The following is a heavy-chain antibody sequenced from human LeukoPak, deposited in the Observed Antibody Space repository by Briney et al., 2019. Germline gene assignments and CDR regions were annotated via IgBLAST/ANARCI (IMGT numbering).Heavy chain of an antibody. V-gene: IGHV3-30*18. J-gene: IGHJ4*02. D-gene: IGHD1-26*01. CDR1: GFTFSGYG. Sequence: GGSLRLSCAASGFTFSGYGMHWVRQAPGKGLEWVAVISYDGSNKYYADSVKGRFTISRDNSKNTLYLQMNSLRAEDTAVYYCAKGATFMSPPPSDYWGQGTLVTVSS. CDR3: AKGATFMSPPPSDY. CDR2: ISYDGSNK.